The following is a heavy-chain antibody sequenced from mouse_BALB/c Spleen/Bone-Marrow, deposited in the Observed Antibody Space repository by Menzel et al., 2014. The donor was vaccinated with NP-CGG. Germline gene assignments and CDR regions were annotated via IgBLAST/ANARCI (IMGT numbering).Heavy chain of an antibody. CDR1: GFNIKDTY. V-gene: IGHV14-3*02. CDR3: ASYVYGYYFDY. CDR2: IDPANVNT. Sequence: VQLQQSGAELVKPGASVKLSCTASGFNIKDTYMYWVKQRPEQGLEWIGRIDPANVNTKYDPKFQGKATITADTSSNTAYLQLSSLTSEDTAVYYCASYVYGYYFDYWGQGTTLTVSS. D-gene: IGHD1-1*01. J-gene: IGHJ2*01.